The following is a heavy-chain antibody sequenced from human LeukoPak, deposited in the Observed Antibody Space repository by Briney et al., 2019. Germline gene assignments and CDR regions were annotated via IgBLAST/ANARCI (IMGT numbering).Heavy chain of an antibody. CDR2: IYYSGST. D-gene: IGHD2-15*01. Sequence: PSETLSLTCTVSGGSISSHYWSWIRQPPGKGLEWIGYIYYSGSTNYNPSLKSRVTISVDTSKNQFSLKPSSVTAADTAVYYCARGSSVVVAATNNWFDPWGQGTLVTVSS. CDR3: ARGSSVVVAATNNWFDP. V-gene: IGHV4-59*11. J-gene: IGHJ5*02. CDR1: GGSISSHY.